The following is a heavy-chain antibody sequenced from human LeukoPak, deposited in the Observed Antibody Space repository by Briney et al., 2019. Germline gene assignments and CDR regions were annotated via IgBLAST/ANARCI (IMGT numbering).Heavy chain of an antibody. V-gene: IGHV4-34*01. Sequence: PSETLSLTCAVYGGSFSGYYWSWIRQPPGKGLEWIGEINHSGSTNYNPSLKSRVTISVDTSKNQFSLKLSSVTAADTAVYYCARTDGSGSYMGCYFDYWGQGTLVTVSS. CDR1: GGSFSGYY. CDR3: ARTDGSGSYMGCYFDY. CDR2: INHSGST. J-gene: IGHJ4*02. D-gene: IGHD3-10*01.